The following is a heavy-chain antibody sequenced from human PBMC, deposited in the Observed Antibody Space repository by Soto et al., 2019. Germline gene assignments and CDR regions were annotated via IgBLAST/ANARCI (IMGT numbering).Heavy chain of an antibody. V-gene: IGHV4-31*03. CDR2: IFYTGSK. J-gene: IGHJ4*02. Sequence: PSETLSLTCTVSGGSINDGSYHWSWLRQHPGKGLEFIGYIFYTGSKYHNPSLETRVTMSADTSNNEVFLRLHSLTAADTAVYYCARLDYGVSAFDLWGRGTLVTVSS. CDR3: ARLDYGVSAFDL. D-gene: IGHD4-17*01. CDR1: GGSINDGSYH.